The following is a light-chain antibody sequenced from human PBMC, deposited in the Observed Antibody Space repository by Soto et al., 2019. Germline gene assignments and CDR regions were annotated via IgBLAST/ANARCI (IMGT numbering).Light chain of an antibody. CDR3: QTWGTGTPWV. Sequence: QLVLTQSPSASASLGASVKLTCTLSSGHSNYAIAWHQQQPEKGPRYLMKLNSDGSHSKGDGIPDRFSGSSSGAERYLTISSLQSEDEADYYCQTWGTGTPWVFGGGTKTTVX. J-gene: IGLJ3*02. V-gene: IGLV4-69*01. CDR1: SGHSNYA. CDR2: LNSDGSH.